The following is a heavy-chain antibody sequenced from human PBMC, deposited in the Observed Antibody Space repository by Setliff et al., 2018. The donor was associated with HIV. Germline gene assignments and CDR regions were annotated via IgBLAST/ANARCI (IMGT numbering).Heavy chain of an antibody. Sequence: SETLSLTCAVYGGSFSGYYWSWIRQPPGKGLEWIGEINHSGSTNYNPSLQSRVTILVDTSKNQFSLKLSSVTAADTAVYYCARQPLYNDYDWRSYYFDYWGQGPLVTVSS. V-gene: IGHV4-34*01. CDR3: ARQPLYNDYDWRSYYFDY. CDR1: GGSFSGYY. CDR2: INHSGST. D-gene: IGHD5-12*01. J-gene: IGHJ4*02.